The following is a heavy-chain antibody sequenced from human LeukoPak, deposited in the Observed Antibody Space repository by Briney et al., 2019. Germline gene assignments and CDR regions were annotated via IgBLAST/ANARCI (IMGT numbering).Heavy chain of an antibody. J-gene: IGHJ4*02. CDR1: GVSISSGGYS. CDR3: ARGGPDGDYYDSSGYYHPRAPDYFGY. V-gene: IGHV4-30-2*01. CDR2: IYHSGST. D-gene: IGHD3-22*01. Sequence: SETLSLTCAVSGVSISSGGYSWSWIRQPPGKGLEWIGYIYHSGSTYYNPSLKSRVTISVDRSKNQFSLKLSSVTAADTAVYYCARGGPDGDYYDSSGYYHPRAPDYFGYWGQGTLVTVSS.